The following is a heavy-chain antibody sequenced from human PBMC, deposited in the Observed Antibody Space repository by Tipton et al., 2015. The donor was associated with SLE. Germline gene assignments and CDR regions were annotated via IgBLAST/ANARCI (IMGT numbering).Heavy chain of an antibody. V-gene: IGHV4-34*01. CDR3: ARAPGLDRDYYYYYYMDV. CDR2: INHSENT. Sequence: TLSLTCAVYGGSFSGYYWSWIRQPPGKGLEWIGEINHSENTTYNPSLKSRVTISVDTSKNQFSLKLSSVAAADTAVYYCARAPGLDRDYYYYYYMDVWGKGTTVTVSS. D-gene: IGHD3/OR15-3a*01. CDR1: GGSFSGYY. J-gene: IGHJ6*03.